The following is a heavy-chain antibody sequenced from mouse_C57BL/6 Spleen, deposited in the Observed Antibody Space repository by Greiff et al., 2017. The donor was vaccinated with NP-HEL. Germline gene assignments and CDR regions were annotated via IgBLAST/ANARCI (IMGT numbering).Heavy chain of an antibody. CDR2: ISSGGSYT. J-gene: IGHJ1*03. D-gene: IGHD1-1*01. CDR3: ARQRVSTDWYFDV. CDR1: GFTFSSYG. Sequence: EVQGVESGGDLVKPGGSLKLSCAASGFTFSSYGMSWVRQTPDKRLEWVATISSGGSYTYYPDSVKGRFTISRDNAKNTLYLQMSSLKSEDTAMYYCARQRVSTDWYFDVWGTGTTVTVSS. V-gene: IGHV5-6*01.